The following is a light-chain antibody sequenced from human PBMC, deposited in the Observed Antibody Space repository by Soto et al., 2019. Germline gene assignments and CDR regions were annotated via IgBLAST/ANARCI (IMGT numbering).Light chain of an antibody. J-gene: IGKJ4*01. CDR1: QNLRSF. CDR3: QQYYGYPLT. CDR2: DAS. V-gene: IGKV1-5*01. Sequence: DIQMTQSPSTLSASVGDRVTITCRASQNLRSFLAWYQQRPGKAPNLLIYDASVLGSGVPSRFSGCESGTEFTLTISNLQPDDFATYYCQQYYGYPLTFGGGTKV.